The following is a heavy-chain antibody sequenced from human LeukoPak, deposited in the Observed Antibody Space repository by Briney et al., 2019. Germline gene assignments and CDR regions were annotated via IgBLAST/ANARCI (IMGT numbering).Heavy chain of an antibody. CDR2: IWYDGSNK. V-gene: IGHV3-33*08. Sequence: QAGGSLRLSCAASGFTFSSYSMNWVRQAPGKGLEWVAVIWYDGSNKYYADSVKGRFTISRDNPKNTLYVQMNSLRAEDTAVYYCARGRGADYGGNSGYFDYWGQGTLVTVSS. CDR1: GFTFSSYS. CDR3: ARGRGADYGGNSGYFDY. J-gene: IGHJ4*02. D-gene: IGHD4-23*01.